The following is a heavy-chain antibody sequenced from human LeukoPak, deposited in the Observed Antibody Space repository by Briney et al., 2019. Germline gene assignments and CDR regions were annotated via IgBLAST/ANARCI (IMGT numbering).Heavy chain of an antibody. Sequence: PSETLSLTCTVSGGSISSYYWSWIRQPAGKGLEWIGRIYTSGSTNYNPSLKSRVTMSVDTYKNQFSLKLSSVTAADTAVYYCARDKGSGSYYQYYYYYMDVWGKGTTVTVSS. V-gene: IGHV4-4*07. CDR2: IYTSGST. D-gene: IGHD3-10*01. CDR1: GGSISSYY. J-gene: IGHJ6*03. CDR3: ARDKGSGSYYQYYYYYMDV.